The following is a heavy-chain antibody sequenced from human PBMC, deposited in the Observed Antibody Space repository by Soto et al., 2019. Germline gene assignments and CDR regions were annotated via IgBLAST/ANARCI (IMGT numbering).Heavy chain of an antibody. J-gene: IGHJ5*02. CDR3: ARVLYYYDSSGYYYDWFDP. D-gene: IGHD3-22*01. CDR1: GGSISSGGYS. CDR2: IYHSGST. Sequence: QLQLQESGSGLVKPSQTLSLTCAVSGGSISSGGYSWSWIRQPPGKGLEWIGYIYHSGSTYYNPSLKSRVTISVYRSKNQFSLKLSSVTAADTAVYYCARVLYYYDSSGYYYDWFDPWGQGTLVTVSS. V-gene: IGHV4-30-2*01.